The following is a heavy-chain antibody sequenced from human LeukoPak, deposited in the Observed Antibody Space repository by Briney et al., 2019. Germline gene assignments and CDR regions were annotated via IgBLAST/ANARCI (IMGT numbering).Heavy chain of an antibody. CDR1: GFTFSSYE. Sequence: PGGSLRLSCAASGFTFSSYEMNWVRQAPGKGLEWVANIKQDGSEKYYVDSVKGRFTISRDNAKNSLYLQMNSLRAEDTAVYYCARASSSSGYWGQGTLVTVSS. V-gene: IGHV3-7*01. D-gene: IGHD6-6*01. CDR3: ARASSSSGY. CDR2: IKQDGSEK. J-gene: IGHJ4*02.